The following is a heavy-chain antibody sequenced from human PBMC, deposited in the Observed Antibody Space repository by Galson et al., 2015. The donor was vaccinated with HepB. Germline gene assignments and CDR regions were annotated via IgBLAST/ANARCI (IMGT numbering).Heavy chain of an antibody. D-gene: IGHD3-10*01. V-gene: IGHV4-34*01. J-gene: IGHJ3*01. CDR1: GGSFSGYY. CDR3: ARVLRRMTMVRGVYAFDV. Sequence: ETLSLTCTVYGGSFSGYYWGWIRQSPGKGLEWIAEVGHSGATKYNTSLESRVSIAVDTSKNQFSLRLNSVTAADTAVYYCARVLRRMTMVRGVYAFDVWGRGTMVTVSS. CDR2: VGHSGAT.